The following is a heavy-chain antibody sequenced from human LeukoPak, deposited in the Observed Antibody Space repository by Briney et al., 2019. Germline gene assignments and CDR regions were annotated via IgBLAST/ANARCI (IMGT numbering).Heavy chain of an antibody. CDR2: VNREGSET. J-gene: IGHJ6*02. V-gene: IGHV3-7*01. CDR1: GFALSSHW. Sequence: PGGSLRLSCAASGFALSSHWMTWVRRVPGRGPEGVANVNREGSETYYLDSVKGRFTISKDNAKNSLYLQMNSLRAEDTALYHCARNNGMNVGGQGTTAIV. CDR3: ARNNGMNV.